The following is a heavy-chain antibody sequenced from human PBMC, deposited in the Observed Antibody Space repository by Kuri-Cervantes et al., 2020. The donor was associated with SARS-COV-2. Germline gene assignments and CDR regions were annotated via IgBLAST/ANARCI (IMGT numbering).Heavy chain of an antibody. V-gene: IGHV4-34*01. D-gene: IGHD2-2*02. CDR1: GGSFSGYY. CDR2: INHSGST. J-gene: IGHJ5*02. Sequence: SETLSLTCAVYGGSFSGYYWSWIRQPPGKGLEWIGEINHSGSTNYNPSLKSRVTISVDTSKNQFSLKLSSMTAADTAVYYCASEQPSRYCSSTSCYTWGQGTLVTVSS. CDR3: ASEQPSRYCSSTSCYT.